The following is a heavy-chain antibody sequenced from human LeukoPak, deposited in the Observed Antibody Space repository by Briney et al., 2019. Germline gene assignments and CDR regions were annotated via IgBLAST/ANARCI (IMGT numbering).Heavy chain of an antibody. J-gene: IGHJ6*02. D-gene: IGHD5-18*01. V-gene: IGHV4-30-2*01. Sequence: PSETLSLTCAVSGGSISSGGYSWSWIRQPPGKGLEWIGYIYHSGSTYYNPSLKSRVTISVDRSKNQFSLKLSSVTAADTAVYYCARGGGHSYGYGMDVWGQGTTVTVSS. CDR2: IYHSGST. CDR1: GGSISSGGYS. CDR3: ARGGGHSYGYGMDV.